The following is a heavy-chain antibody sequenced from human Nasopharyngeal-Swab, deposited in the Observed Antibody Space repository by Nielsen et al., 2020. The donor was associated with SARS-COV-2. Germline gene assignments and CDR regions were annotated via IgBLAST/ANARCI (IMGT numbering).Heavy chain of an antibody. CDR3: GRDESGAFDI. CDR1: GFTFTTYS. CDR2: VKQDGGEK. Sequence: GESLKISCAASGFTFTTYSMTWVRQAPGQGLEWVAKVKQDGGEKFYLDSVKGRFTSSRDNAKSSLYLQMTSLRAEDTAVYYGGRDESGAFDIWGQGTMVTVSS. V-gene: IGHV3-7*01. J-gene: IGHJ3*02. D-gene: IGHD3-10*01.